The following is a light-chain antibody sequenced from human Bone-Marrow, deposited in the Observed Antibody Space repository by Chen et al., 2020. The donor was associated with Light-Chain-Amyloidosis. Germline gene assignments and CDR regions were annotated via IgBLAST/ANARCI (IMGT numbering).Light chain of an antibody. CDR1: SPNIGAGYD. V-gene: IGLV1-40*01. Sequence: QSVLTPPPAESGAPGQRVTIAGTGSSPNIGAGYDVHWYQQLPGTAPKLLIYSNSNLPSGVPDRFSASKSGPSASLAITGLQADDEADYYCQSYDSSLSVSVFGGGTKLTVL. CDR3: QSYDSSLSVSV. CDR2: SNS. J-gene: IGLJ2*01.